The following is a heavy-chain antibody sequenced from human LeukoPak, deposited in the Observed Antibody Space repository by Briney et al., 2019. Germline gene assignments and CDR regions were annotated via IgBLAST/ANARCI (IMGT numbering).Heavy chain of an antibody. V-gene: IGHV4-61*02. CDR3: ARNSCPSGSCYDNRGYFDY. J-gene: IGHJ4*02. Sequence: SETLSLTCTVSGGSISSGTYYWRWIRQPAGKGLEWIGRIYTSGITNYNPSLTSRITISVDTSKNQFSLKLSSVTAADTAGYYCARNSCPSGSCYDNRGYFDYWGQGTLVTVSS. CDR2: IYTSGIT. D-gene: IGHD2-15*01. CDR1: GGSISSGTYY.